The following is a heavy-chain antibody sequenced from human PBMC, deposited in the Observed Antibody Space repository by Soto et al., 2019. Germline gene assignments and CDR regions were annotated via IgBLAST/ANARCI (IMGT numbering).Heavy chain of an antibody. CDR3: ARDGSAVGYYGLYV. CDR2: VSFAGTNK. CDR1: GFTFSNYV. D-gene: IGHD3-10*01. J-gene: IGHJ6*01. Sequence: QVQLVESGGGVVQPGRSLRLSCVASGFTFSNYVMHWVRRAPGKGLEWVAVVSFAGTNKYYPDSVKGRFTISRDNSRNTLSLEMHSLSAEDTAVYYCARDGSAVGYYGLYVWGQGTPVTVSP. V-gene: IGHV3-30-3*01.